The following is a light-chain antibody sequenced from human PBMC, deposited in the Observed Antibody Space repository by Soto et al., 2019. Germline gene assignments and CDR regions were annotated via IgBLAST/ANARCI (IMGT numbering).Light chain of an antibody. CDR3: QQYNSYSEA. CDR1: QTISSW. J-gene: IGKJ1*01. CDR2: KAS. Sequence: TQSPSTLSGSVGDRVTITCRASQTISSWLAWYQQKPGKAPKLLIYKASTLESGVPSRFSGSGSGTEFTLTISSLQPDDFATYYCQQYNSYSEAFGQGTKVDNK. V-gene: IGKV1-5*03.